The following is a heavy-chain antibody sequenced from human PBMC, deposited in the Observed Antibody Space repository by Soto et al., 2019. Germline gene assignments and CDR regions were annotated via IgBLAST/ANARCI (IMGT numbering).Heavy chain of an antibody. CDR2: ISGSGGST. CDR3: AKVETGYGYSFDY. J-gene: IGHJ4*02. Sequence: GGSLRLSCAASGFTFSSYAMGWVRQAPGKGLEWVSAISGSGGSTYYADSVKGRFTISRDNSKNTLYLQMNSLRAEDTAVYYCAKVETGYGYSFDYWGQGTLVTVSS. D-gene: IGHD6-25*01. CDR1: GFTFSSYA. V-gene: IGHV3-23*01.